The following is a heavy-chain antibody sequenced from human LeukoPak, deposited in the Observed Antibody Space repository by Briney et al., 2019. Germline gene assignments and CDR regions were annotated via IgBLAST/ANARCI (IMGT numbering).Heavy chain of an antibody. J-gene: IGHJ5*02. D-gene: IGHD3-3*01. CDR2: IHTSAGT. Sequence: PSETLSLTCAVSGDSISSDCWTWIRQPPGKGLEGTGDIHTSAGTNYNPSLKSRATMSVDTSKPQFSLKLKSVNAADTAVYYCARQASGVNWFDPWGQGTLVSVSS. V-gene: IGHV4-4*09. CDR1: GDSISSDC. CDR3: ARQASGVNWFDP.